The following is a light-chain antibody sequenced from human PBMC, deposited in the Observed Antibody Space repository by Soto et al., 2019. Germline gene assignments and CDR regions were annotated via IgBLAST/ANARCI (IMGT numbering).Light chain of an antibody. CDR1: QGISNY. CDR3: QKYNSALWT. J-gene: IGKJ1*01. Sequence: DIQMTQSPSSLSASVGDRVTITCRASQGISNYLAWYQHKPGKVPKLLIYAASTLQSGVPSRFCGSGSGTYFTITISSLQPEDVATYYCQKYNSALWTFGQGTKVQIK. V-gene: IGKV1-27*01. CDR2: AAS.